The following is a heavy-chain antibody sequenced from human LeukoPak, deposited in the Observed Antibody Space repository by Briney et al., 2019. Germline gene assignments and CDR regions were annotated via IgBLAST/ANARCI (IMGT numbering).Heavy chain of an antibody. Sequence: TLSLTCTVSGGSISSGGYYWSWIRQHPGKGLEWIGYIYYSGSTYYNPSLKSRVTISVDTSKNQFSLKLSSVTAADTAVYYYASGVAATASFDYWGQGTLVTVSS. D-gene: IGHD2-15*01. CDR2: IYYSGST. CDR1: GGSISSGGYY. V-gene: IGHV4-31*03. J-gene: IGHJ4*02. CDR3: ASGVAATASFDY.